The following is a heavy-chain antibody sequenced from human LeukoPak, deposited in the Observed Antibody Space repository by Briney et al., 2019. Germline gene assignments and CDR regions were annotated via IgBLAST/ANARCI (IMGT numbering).Heavy chain of an antibody. J-gene: IGHJ4*02. D-gene: IGHD6-19*01. CDR3: ARHIAVAGTPFDY. CDR2: ISSSGSTI. CDR1: GFIFSDYY. V-gene: IGHV3-11*01. Sequence: PGGSLRLSCAASGFIFSDYYMSWIRQAPGKGLEWVSYISSSGSTIYYADSVKGRFTISRDNSKNTLYLQMNSLRAEDTAVYYCARHIAVAGTPFDYWGQGTLVTVSS.